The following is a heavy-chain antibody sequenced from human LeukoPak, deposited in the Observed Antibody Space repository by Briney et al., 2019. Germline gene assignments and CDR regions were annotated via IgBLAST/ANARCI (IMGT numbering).Heavy chain of an antibody. D-gene: IGHD5-12*01. CDR1: GFTFSSYG. J-gene: IGHJ4*02. CDR2: ISYDGSNK. CDR3: AKESRVATFDY. V-gene: IGHV3-30*18. Sequence: PGGSLRLSCAASGFTFSSYGMHWVRQAPGKGLEWVAVISYDGSNKYYADSVKGRFTISRDNSKNTLYLQMNSLRAEDTAVYYCAKESRVATFDYWGKGTLVTVSS.